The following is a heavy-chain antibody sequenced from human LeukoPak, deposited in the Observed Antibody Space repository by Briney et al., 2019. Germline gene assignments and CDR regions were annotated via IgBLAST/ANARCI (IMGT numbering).Heavy chain of an antibody. Sequence: GGSLRLSCAASGFTFSSYAMSWVRQAPGKGLEWVSAISGSGGSTYYADSVRGRFTISRDNSKNTLYLQMNSLRAEDTAVYYCAKGNSSSYMDYGMDVWGQGTTVTVSS. D-gene: IGHD6-6*01. V-gene: IGHV3-23*01. J-gene: IGHJ6*02. CDR3: AKGNSSSYMDYGMDV. CDR1: GFTFSSYA. CDR2: ISGSGGST.